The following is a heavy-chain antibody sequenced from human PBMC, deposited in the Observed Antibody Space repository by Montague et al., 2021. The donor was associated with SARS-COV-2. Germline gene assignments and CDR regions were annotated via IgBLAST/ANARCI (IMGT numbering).Heavy chain of an antibody. J-gene: IGHJ4*02. Sequence: SETLSLTCAVYGGSFSGHYWNWIRQPPGKGLEWVGEINHSRSTNNNPTLKSRVPMSVDTSKNQFSLKLSSVTAADTAVYYCARGARQGYGVRLGSFDYWGQGTLVTVSS. V-gene: IGHV4-34*01. D-gene: IGHD2-8*01. CDR2: INHSRST. CDR3: ARGARQGYGVRLGSFDY. CDR1: GGSFSGHY.